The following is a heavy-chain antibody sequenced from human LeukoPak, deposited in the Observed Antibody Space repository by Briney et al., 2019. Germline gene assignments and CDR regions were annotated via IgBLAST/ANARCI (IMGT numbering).Heavy chain of an antibody. CDR1: GFTFSSYA. J-gene: IGHJ3*02. V-gene: IGHV3-23*01. Sequence: SGGSLRLSCAASGFTFSSYAMSWVRQAPGKGLEWVSAISGSGGSTYYADSVKGRFTISRDNSKNTLYLQMNSLRAEDTAVYYCAKDTMYSSGWWQHDAFDIWGQGTMVTVSS. CDR2: ISGSGGST. CDR3: AKDTMYSSGWWQHDAFDI. D-gene: IGHD6-19*01.